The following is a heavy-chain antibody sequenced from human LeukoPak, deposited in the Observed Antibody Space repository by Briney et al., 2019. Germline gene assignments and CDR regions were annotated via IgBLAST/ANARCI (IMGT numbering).Heavy chain of an antibody. CDR2: ITWDGDST. V-gene: IGHV3-43D*03. CDR3: AKGTSSWHEFDS. J-gene: IGHJ4*02. D-gene: IGHD6-13*01. CDR1: GFTFDDYA. Sequence: GGSLRLSCAASGFTFDDYAMHWVRQAPGEGLEWVSLITWDGDSTYYADSVKGRFTISRDNSKNYLYLQMNSLRAEDTALYYCAKGTSSWHEFDSWGQGTLVTVSS.